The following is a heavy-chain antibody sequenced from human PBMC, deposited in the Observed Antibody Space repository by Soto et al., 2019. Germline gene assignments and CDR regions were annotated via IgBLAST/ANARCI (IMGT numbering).Heavy chain of an antibody. Sequence: PGGSLRLSCAASGFTFSSYSMNWVRQAPGKGLEWVSYISSSSSTIYYADSVKGRFTISRDNAKNSLYLQMNSLRDEDTAVYYCVSWYSDYYYGMDVWGQGTTVTVSS. D-gene: IGHD2-15*01. CDR3: VSWYSDYYYGMDV. V-gene: IGHV3-48*02. J-gene: IGHJ6*02. CDR1: GFTFSSYS. CDR2: ISSSSSTI.